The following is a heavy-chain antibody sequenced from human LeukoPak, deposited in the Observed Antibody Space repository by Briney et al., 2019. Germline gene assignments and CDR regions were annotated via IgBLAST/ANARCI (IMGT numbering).Heavy chain of an antibody. CDR3: VRGFSYGFDS. Sequence: GGSLRLSCAASGFTFSGYAMSWVRQTPGKGLEWVSGISVGGSSTYYEESVRGRFTISRDKSNNTLHLQMNTLRADDTAIYYCVRGFSYGFDSWGQGTLVTVSS. CDR1: GFTFSGYA. D-gene: IGHD5-18*01. J-gene: IGHJ4*02. CDR2: ISVGGSST. V-gene: IGHV3-23*02.